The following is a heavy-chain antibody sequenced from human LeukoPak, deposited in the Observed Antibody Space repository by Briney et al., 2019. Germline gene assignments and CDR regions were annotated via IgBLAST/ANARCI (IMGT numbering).Heavy chain of an antibody. J-gene: IGHJ4*02. Sequence: GGSLRLSCAASGFTFGSYGMHWVRQAPGKGLEWVAVISYDGSNKYYADSVKGRFTISRDNSKNTLYLQMNSLRAEDTAVYYCAKASGYSYGPFDYWGQGTLVTVSS. D-gene: IGHD5-18*01. CDR1: GFTFGSYG. CDR3: AKASGYSYGPFDY. V-gene: IGHV3-30*18. CDR2: ISYDGSNK.